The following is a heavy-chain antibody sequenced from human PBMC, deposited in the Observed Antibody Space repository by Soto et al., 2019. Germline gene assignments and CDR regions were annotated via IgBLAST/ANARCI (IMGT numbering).Heavy chain of an antibody. CDR3: ARHPRPTHYYGSGSYYKMSYYYGMDV. CDR2: IYYSGST. CDR1: GGSISSSSYY. Sequence: SETLSLTCTVSGGSISSSSYYWGWIRQPPGKGLEWIGSIYYSGSTYYNPSLKSRVTISVDTSKNQFSLKLGSVTAADTAVYYCARHPRPTHYYGSGSYYKMSYYYGMDVWGQGTTVTVSS. J-gene: IGHJ6*02. V-gene: IGHV4-39*01. D-gene: IGHD3-10*01.